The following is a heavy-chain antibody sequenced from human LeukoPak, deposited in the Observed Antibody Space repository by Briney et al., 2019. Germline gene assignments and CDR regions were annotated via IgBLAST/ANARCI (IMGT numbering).Heavy chain of an antibody. J-gene: IGHJ3*02. CDR1: GFTVSDHY. V-gene: IGHV3-53*01. CDR2: IYSGGTT. CDR3: ARDRHQGAFDM. Sequence: GGSLRLSCAASGFTVSDHYMSWVRQAPGQGLESVSLIYSGGTTLYADSVKGRLTISRDNSKNTLYLQMNSLRAEDTAVYYCARDRHQGAFDMWGQGTMVIVSS. D-gene: IGHD2-2*01.